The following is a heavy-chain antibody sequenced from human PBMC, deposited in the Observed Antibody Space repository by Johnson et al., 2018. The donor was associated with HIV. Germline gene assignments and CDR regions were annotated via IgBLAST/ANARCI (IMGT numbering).Heavy chain of an antibody. V-gene: IGHV3-25*05. CDR3: ARERPGSGYDWGDAFDI. CDR1: QFTFSSYY. D-gene: IGHD5-12*01. J-gene: IGHJ3*02. Sequence: VQLVESGGGLAKPAWSPRLSCAASQFTFSSYYMNCVHKAPGNGLELVGQVHPNGGGKYLTDSGKDRFNISRDNAKNTLHLQMNSLRAEDTAVYYCARERPGSGYDWGDAFDIWGQGTMVTVSS. CDR2: VHPNGGGK.